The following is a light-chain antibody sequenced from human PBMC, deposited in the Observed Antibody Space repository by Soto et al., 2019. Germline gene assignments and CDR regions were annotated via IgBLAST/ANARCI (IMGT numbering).Light chain of an antibody. Sequence: QSALTQPDSVSGSPGQSITISCTGISSYVGIYNLVSRYQQHPGRVPKLMIYEDSLRPSGVSDRFSGSKSGNTASLIISGLQAEDEADYYCCSYAYSSVVFGGGTKLTVL. CDR2: EDS. CDR3: CSYAYSSVV. J-gene: IGLJ2*01. CDR1: SSYVGIYNL. V-gene: IGLV2-23*01.